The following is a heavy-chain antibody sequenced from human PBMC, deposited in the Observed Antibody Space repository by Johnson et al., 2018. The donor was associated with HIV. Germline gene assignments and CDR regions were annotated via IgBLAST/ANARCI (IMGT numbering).Heavy chain of an antibody. J-gene: IGHJ3*02. CDR3: ARGARVVVYAEDAFDI. Sequence: RLSCAASGFTFSSYWMSWVRQAPGKGLEWVANIKQDGSEKYYVDSVKGRFTISRDNAKNSLYLQMNSLRAEDTAVYYCARGARVVVYAEDAFDIWGQGTMVTVSS. D-gene: IGHD2-8*02. V-gene: IGHV3-7*05. CDR1: GFTFSSYW. CDR2: IKQDGSEK.